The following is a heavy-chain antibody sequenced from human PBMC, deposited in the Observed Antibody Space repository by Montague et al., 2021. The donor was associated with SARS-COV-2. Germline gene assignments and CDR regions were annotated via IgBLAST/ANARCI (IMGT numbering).Heavy chain of an antibody. Sequence: CAISGDSVSSYIATWNWIRQSPSRGLEWLGRTYYSSKCYNDYAVSVKSRVIINPDTSNNRISLQLNSVTPEDTAVYYCAIEYCGGDCYVYWYFDLWGRGTLVTVSS. CDR3: AIEYCGGDCYVYWYFDL. CDR2: TYYSSKCYN. D-gene: IGHD2-21*02. J-gene: IGHJ2*01. V-gene: IGHV6-1*01. CDR1: GDSVSSYIAT.